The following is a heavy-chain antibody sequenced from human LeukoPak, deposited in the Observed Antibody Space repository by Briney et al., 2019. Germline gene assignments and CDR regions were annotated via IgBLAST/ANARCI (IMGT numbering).Heavy chain of an antibody. CDR3: ARERCSGGSCYSQWDAFDI. CDR2: ISPSGGST. CDR1: GYTFTSNY. V-gene: IGHV1-46*01. D-gene: IGHD2-15*01. Sequence: ASVKVSCKAFGYTFTSNYMHWVRQAPGQGPEWMGVISPSGGSTTYAQKFQGRVTITADESTSTAYMELSSLRSEDTAVYYCARERCSGGSCYSQWDAFDIWGQGTMVTVSS. J-gene: IGHJ3*02.